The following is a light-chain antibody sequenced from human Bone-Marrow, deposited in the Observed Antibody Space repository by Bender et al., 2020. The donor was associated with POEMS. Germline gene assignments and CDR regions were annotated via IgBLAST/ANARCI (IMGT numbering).Light chain of an antibody. CDR1: SLPKQY. J-gene: IGLJ2*01. CDR3: QSADNSGSYEV. Sequence: SYEVTQPPSVSVSPGQTARITCSGDSLPKQYAYWYRQFTGQAPVLIIYKDSERPSGIPERFSGSGSGTTVTLTISGVQAEDEADYYCQSADNSGSYEVFGGGTKLTVL. V-gene: IGLV3-25*03. CDR2: KDS.